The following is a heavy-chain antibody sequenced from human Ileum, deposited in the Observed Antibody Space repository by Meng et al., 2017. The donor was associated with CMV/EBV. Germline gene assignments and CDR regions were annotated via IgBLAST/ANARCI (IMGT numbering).Heavy chain of an antibody. V-gene: IGHV3-30*04. CDR3: ARAGLSLHNYLDY. CDR2: ISFDGKNT. D-gene: IGHD2/OR15-2a*01. CDR1: GFTFDSYA. J-gene: IGHJ4*02. Sequence: APSGFTFDSYAMHWVRQSPGKGLEWVALISFDGKNTYYADSVKGRFTISRDNFKGTLYLQMNTVRLEDTAMYYCARAGLSLHNYLDYWGQGTLVTVSS.